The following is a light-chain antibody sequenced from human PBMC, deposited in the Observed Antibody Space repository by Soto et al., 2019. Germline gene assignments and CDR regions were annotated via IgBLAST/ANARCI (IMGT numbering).Light chain of an antibody. V-gene: IGLV2-14*03. CDR2: DVS. Sequence: QSALTQPASVSGSPGQSITISCTGTGRDVGGYNYVSWYQQHPGKAPKLMIYDVSNRPSGVSNRFSDSKSGNTASLTICGLEAEDEADYYCSSYTIRSTVVFGGGTKVTVL. CDR1: GRDVGGYNY. CDR3: SSYTIRSTVV. J-gene: IGLJ3*02.